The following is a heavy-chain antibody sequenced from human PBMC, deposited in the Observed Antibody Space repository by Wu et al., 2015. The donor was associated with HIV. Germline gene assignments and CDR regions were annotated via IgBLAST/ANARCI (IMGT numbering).Heavy chain of an antibody. CDR1: GYTFNTYY. Sequence: QVQLVQSGSEVKKPGASVKVSCKASGYTFNTYYIHWLRQAPGQGLEWMAWITPNSGGTNSAQMFQGRVTMTRDTSISTAYLELSSLTSDDTAVYYCARGRSNVDPHDALDLWGQGTMVTVSS. J-gene: IGHJ3*01. D-gene: IGHD3-16*01. CDR3: ARGRSNVDPHDALDL. CDR2: ITPNSGGT. V-gene: IGHV1-2*02.